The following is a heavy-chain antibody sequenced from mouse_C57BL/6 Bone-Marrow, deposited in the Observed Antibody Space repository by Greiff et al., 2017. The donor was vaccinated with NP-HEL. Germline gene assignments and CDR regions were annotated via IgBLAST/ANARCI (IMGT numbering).Heavy chain of an antibody. V-gene: IGHV1-15*01. D-gene: IGHD2-5*01. CDR3: TRFSNYPWFAY. J-gene: IGHJ3*01. CDR1: GYTFTDYE. Sequence: VNVVESGAELVRPGASVTLSCKASGYTFTDYEMHWVKQTPVHGLEWIGAIDPETGGTAYNQKFKGKAILTADKSSSTAYMELRSLTSEDSAVYYCTRFSNYPWFAYWGQGTLVTVSA. CDR2: IDPETGGT.